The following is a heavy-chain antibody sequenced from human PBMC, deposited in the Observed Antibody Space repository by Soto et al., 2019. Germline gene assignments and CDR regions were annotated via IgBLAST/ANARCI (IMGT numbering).Heavy chain of an antibody. CDR1: GYTXSSYG. D-gene: IGHD3-3*01. CDR3: ARDGNYDFWSGRDGSVDY. Sequence: GXSXKVSFTASGYTXSSYGSNLVRQAPGQGLEWMGWISAYNGNTNYAQKRQGRVTLTTDTSTSTAYMELRSLRSDDTAVYYCARDGNYDFWSGRDGSVDYWGQGNLLTVS. J-gene: IGHJ4*02. CDR2: ISAYNGNT. V-gene: IGHV1-18*04.